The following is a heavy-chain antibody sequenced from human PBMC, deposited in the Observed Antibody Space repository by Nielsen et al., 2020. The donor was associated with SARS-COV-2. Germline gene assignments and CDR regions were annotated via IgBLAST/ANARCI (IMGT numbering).Heavy chain of an antibody. Sequence: CAASGFTFSSYAMHWVRQAPGKGLEWVAVISYDGSNKYYADSVKGRFTISRDNSKNTLYLQMNSLRAEDTAVYYCATWGAVAGTGFDYWGQGTLVTVSS. CDR1: GFTFSSYA. J-gene: IGHJ4*02. D-gene: IGHD6-19*01. V-gene: IGHV3-30*04. CDR3: ATWGAVAGTGFDY. CDR2: ISYDGSNK.